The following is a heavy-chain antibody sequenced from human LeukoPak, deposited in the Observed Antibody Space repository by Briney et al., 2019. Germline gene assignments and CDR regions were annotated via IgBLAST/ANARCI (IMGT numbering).Heavy chain of an antibody. CDR3: ARQWYSSGWYGD. CDR1: GGPISSSPYY. CDR2: IYYSGST. J-gene: IGHJ4*02. V-gene: IGHV4-39*01. Sequence: PSETLSLTCSVSGGPISSSPYYWGWIRQTPVKGLEWIGNIYYSGSTHYNPSLKSRLTISVDTSKNLFSLKLTSVTAADTAIYYCARQWYSSGWYGDWGQGILVTVSS. D-gene: IGHD6-19*01.